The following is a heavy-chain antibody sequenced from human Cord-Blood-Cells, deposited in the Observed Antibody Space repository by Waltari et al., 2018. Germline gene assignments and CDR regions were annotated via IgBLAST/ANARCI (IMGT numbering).Heavy chain of an antibody. CDR1: GFTFRSYW. V-gene: IGHV3-7*01. D-gene: IGHD6-19*01. Sequence: EVQLVESGGGLVQPGGSLRLSCAASGFTFRSYWMSWVRQAPGKGLEWVANIKQDGSEKYYVDSVKGRFTISRDNAKNSLYLQMNSLRAEDTAVYYCARSPMYSSGWLNYWGQGTLVTVSS. CDR3: ARSPMYSSGWLNY. J-gene: IGHJ4*02. CDR2: IKQDGSEK.